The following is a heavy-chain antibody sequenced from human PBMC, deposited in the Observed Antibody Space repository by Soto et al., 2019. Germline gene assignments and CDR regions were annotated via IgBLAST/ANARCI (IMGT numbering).Heavy chain of an antibody. Sequence: QVQLVESGGGVVQPGRSLRLSCAASGFTFSSYGMHWVRQAPGKGLEWVTLTSHDGGNKYYADSVKGRFSISRDNSKSTLYLQMNSLRAEDTAVYYCAKHPFPYSASYPGGWGQGTLVTVSS. J-gene: IGHJ4*02. D-gene: IGHD5-12*01. CDR1: GFTFSSYG. CDR2: TSHDGGNK. V-gene: IGHV3-30*18. CDR3: AKHPFPYSASYPGG.